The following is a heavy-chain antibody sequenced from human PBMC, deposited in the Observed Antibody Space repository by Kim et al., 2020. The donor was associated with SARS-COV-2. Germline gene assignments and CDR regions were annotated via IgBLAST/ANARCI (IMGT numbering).Heavy chain of an antibody. CDR1: GFTFSSYG. V-gene: IGHV3-33*05. D-gene: IGHD1-26*01. Sequence: GGSLRLSCVASGFTFSSYGMHWVRQAPGKGLEWVAVISYDGSNKYYADSVKGRFTISRDNSKNTLYLQMNSLRAEDTAVYYCARDRGSYFDYWGQGTLVTVSS. CDR3: ARDRGSYFDY. J-gene: IGHJ4*02. CDR2: ISYDGSNK.